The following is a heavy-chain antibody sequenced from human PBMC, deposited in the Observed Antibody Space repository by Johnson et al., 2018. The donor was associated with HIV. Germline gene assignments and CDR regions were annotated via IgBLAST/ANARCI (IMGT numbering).Heavy chain of an antibody. V-gene: IGHV3-74*01. CDR3: AREGRNAFHV. CDR1: GGKYAASG. J-gene: IGHJ3*01. CDR2: INSDGSST. Sequence: VQLVESGGGLVQPGGTLRDACGAAGGKYAASGLAFSNYAVKWVSRINSDGSSTNYADSVRGRCTISRDNSNNTLYLKMNSLRAEDTAVYYCAREGRNAFHVWGQGTMVTVSS.